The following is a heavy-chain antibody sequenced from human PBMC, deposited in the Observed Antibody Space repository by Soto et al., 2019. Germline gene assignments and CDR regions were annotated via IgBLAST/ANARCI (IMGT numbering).Heavy chain of an antibody. CDR2: ISGYSGNT. CDR1: GYTFTSYG. Sequence: QVQLVQSGAEVKKPGASVKVSCKASGYTFTSYGISWVRQAPGQGLEWMGWISGYSGNTNYAQNLQGRVTMTTDTSTRKANMELRSLRSDDTAMYYCARSRKVATANWFDPWGQGTLVTVSS. V-gene: IGHV1-18*01. J-gene: IGHJ5*02. CDR3: ARSRKVATANWFDP. D-gene: IGHD5-12*01.